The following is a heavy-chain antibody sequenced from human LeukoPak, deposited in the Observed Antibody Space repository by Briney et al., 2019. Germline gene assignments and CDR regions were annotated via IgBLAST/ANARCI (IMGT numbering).Heavy chain of an antibody. CDR3: AKDGNWARFED. CDR1: GFTFSSYE. D-gene: IGHD7-27*01. J-gene: IGHJ4*02. Sequence: SGGSLRLSCAASGFTFSSYEMNWVRQAPGKGLEWVSGITSRSTTYYADSVKGRFTISRDNSKNMVWLQINSPTAEDTATYYCAKDGNWARFEDWGQGTLVTVSS. CDR2: ITSRSTT. V-gene: IGHV3-23*01.